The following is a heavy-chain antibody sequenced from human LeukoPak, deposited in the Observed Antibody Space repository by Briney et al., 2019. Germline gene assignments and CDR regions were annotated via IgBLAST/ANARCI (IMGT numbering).Heavy chain of an antibody. CDR3: AKDHLTYYYDSSGPPAGFDY. D-gene: IGHD3-22*01. CDR1: GFTFSSYA. Sequence: GGSLRLSCAASGFTFSSYAMSWVRQAPGKGLEWVSGISGSGGSTYYADSVKGRFTISRDNSKNTLYLQMNSLRAEDTAVYYCAKDHLTYYYDSSGPPAGFDYWGQGTLVTVSS. CDR2: ISGSGGST. V-gene: IGHV3-23*01. J-gene: IGHJ4*02.